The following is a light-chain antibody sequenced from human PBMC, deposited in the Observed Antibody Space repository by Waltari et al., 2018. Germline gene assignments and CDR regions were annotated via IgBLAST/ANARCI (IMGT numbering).Light chain of an antibody. J-gene: IGKJ2*01. CDR1: QSVSSTY. V-gene: IGKV3-20*01. CDR3: QQYNSSPYT. CDR2: AAS. Sequence: EIVLTQSPDTLSLSPGERATLSCRASQSVSSTYLAWYQQKPGQAPRLLIYAASSRATGIPDRFSGSGSGTDFTLTISRLEPEDSAVYHCQQYNSSPYTFGQGTKLEIK.